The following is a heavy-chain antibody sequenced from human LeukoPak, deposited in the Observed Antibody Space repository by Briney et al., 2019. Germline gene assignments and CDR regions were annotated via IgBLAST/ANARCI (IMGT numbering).Heavy chain of an antibody. D-gene: IGHD6-19*01. J-gene: IGHJ4*02. CDR2: LNPSGGST. V-gene: IGHV1-46*01. CDR3: ARDRSSGWYYLFDY. CDR1: GYSFTSYY. Sequence: GASVKVSCKASGYSFTSYYMHWVRQAPGQGLEWMGILNPSGGSTRYAQKFQCRVTMTRATSTSTVYMELNSLRSEDTAMYYCARDRSSGWYYLFDYWGQGTLVTVSS.